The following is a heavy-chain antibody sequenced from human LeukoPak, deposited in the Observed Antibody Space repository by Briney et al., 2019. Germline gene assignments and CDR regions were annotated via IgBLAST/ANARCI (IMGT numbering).Heavy chain of an antibody. CDR1: GGSISSGSYY. D-gene: IGHD6-13*01. J-gene: IGHJ3*02. CDR3: ARDSSSSWENDAFDI. V-gene: IGHV4-61*02. CDR2: IYTSGST. Sequence: SETLSLTCTVSGGSISSGSYYWSWIRQPAGKGLEWIGRIYTSGSTNYNPSLKSRVTISVDRSKNQFSLKLSSVTAADTAVYYCARDSSSSWENDAFDIWGQGTMVTVSS.